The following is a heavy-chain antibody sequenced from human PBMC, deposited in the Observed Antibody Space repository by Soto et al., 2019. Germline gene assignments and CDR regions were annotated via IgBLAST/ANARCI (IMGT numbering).Heavy chain of an antibody. J-gene: IGHJ6*02. Sequence: QVQLQESGPGLVKPSGTLSLTCAVSGGSISSSNWWSWVRQPPGKGLEWIGEIYHSGSTNYTPSLKSRVTISADKSTNQCSLQLSSVTAADTAVYYCARPGYYYYGMDVWGQGTTVTVSS. CDR3: ARPGYYYYGMDV. CDR2: IYHSGST. V-gene: IGHV4-4*02. D-gene: IGHD1-1*01. CDR1: GGSISSSNW.